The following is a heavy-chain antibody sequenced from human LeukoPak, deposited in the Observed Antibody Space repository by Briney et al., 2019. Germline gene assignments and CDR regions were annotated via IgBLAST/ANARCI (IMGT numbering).Heavy chain of an antibody. CDR1: GGSSSSYY. V-gene: IGHV4-59*01. CDR3: ARGDYGDYQDY. J-gene: IGHJ4*02. Sequence: SETLSLTCTVSGGSSSSYYWSWIRQPPGKGLEWIGYIYYSGSTDYNPSLKSRVTISVDTSRNQFSLKLSSVTAADTAVYYCARGDYGDYQDYWGQGTLVTVSS. CDR2: IYYSGST. D-gene: IGHD4-17*01.